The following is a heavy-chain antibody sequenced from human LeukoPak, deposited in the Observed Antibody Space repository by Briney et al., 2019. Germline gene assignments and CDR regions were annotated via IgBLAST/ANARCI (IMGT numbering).Heavy chain of an antibody. D-gene: IGHD3-22*01. CDR2: VYYSGRT. CDR1: GGSTTGYF. Sequence: SETLSLTCTVSGGSTTGYFWTWIRQPPGKGLEWIGYVYYSGRTSYNPSLKSRVTISVDTSKNQFSLKLSSVTAADTAVYHCARHMTVTYDAFDIWGQGTMVTVSS. J-gene: IGHJ3*02. CDR3: ARHMTVTYDAFDI. V-gene: IGHV4-59*08.